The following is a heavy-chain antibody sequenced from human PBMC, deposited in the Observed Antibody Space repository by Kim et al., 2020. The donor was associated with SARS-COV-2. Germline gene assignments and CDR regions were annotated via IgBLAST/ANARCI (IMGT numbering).Heavy chain of an antibody. Sequence: SETLSLTCSVSGGSISSYYWSWIRQPPGKGLEWIGYIYYSGSTNYNPSLKSRVTISVDTSKNQFSLKLSSVTAADTAVYYCARVVGTEAYYYYYGMDVWGQGTTVTVSS. CDR3: ARVVGTEAYYYYYGMDV. J-gene: IGHJ6*02. CDR2: IYYSGST. CDR1: GGSISSYY. V-gene: IGHV4-59*01.